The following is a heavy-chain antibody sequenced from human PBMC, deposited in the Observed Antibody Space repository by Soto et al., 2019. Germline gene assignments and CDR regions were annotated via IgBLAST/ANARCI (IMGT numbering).Heavy chain of an antibody. V-gene: IGHV5-51*01. J-gene: IGHJ4*02. Sequence: GGSLRLSCKGSGYSFTSYWIGWVRQMPGKGLEWMGIIYPGNSDTRYSPSFQGQVTISADKAISTAYLQWSRLKASDTAMYYCARKIDEVYRDLGVVLVNFDYWGQGTLVTVSS. D-gene: IGHD3-16*02. CDR2: IYPGNSDT. CDR3: ARKIDEVYRDLGVVLVNFDY. CDR1: GYSFTSYW.